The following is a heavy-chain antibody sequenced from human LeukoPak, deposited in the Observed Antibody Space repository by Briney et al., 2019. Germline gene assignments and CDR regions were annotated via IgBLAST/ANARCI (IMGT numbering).Heavy chain of an antibody. V-gene: IGHV1-2*02. J-gene: IGHJ4*02. Sequence: ASVKVACKASGYTFTGYYMHWVRQAPGQGLEWMGWINPNSGGTNYAQKLQGRVTMTTDTSTSTAYMELRSLRSDDTAVYYCARDLIRYSYGYGYWGQGTLVTVSS. CDR2: INPNSGGT. D-gene: IGHD5-18*01. CDR1: GYTFTGYY. CDR3: ARDLIRYSYGYGY.